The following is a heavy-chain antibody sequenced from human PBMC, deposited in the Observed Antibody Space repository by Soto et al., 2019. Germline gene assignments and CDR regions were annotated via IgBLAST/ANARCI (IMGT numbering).Heavy chain of an antibody. CDR3: AKEARGYSYGRYYYYGMDV. V-gene: IGHV3-30*18. J-gene: IGHJ6*02. Sequence: QVQLVESGGGVVQPGRSLRLSCAASGFTFSSYGMHWVRQAPGKGLEWVAVISYDGSNKYYADSVKGRFTISRDNSKNTLYLQMNSLRAEDTAVYYCAKEARGYSYGRYYYYGMDVWGQGTTVTVSS. CDR1: GFTFSSYG. CDR2: ISYDGSNK. D-gene: IGHD5-18*01.